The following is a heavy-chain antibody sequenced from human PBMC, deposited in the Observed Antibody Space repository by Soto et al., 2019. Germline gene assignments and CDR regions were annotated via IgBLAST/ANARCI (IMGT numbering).Heavy chain of an antibody. D-gene: IGHD5-18*01. CDR2: IIPIFGTA. Sequence: SVKVSCKASGGTFSSYAISWVRQAPGQGLEWMGGIIPIFGTANYAQKFQGRVTITADESTSTAYMELSSLRSKDTAVYYCAGAAKGGDTVMVKGGVDSGGKGTLVTVSS. V-gene: IGHV1-69*13. CDR1: GGTFSSYA. CDR3: AGAAKGGDTVMVKGGVDS. J-gene: IGHJ4*02.